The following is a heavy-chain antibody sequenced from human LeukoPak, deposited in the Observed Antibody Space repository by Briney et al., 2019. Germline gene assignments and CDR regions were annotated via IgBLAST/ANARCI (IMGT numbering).Heavy chain of an antibody. CDR3: ARFPIEYSSSWAPLHFDY. D-gene: IGHD6-6*01. V-gene: IGHV3-30-3*01. Sequence: GGSLRLSCAASGFTFSSYAMHWVRQAPGKGLEWVAVISYDGSNKYYADSVKGRFTISRDNSKNTLYLQMNSLRAEDTAVYYCARFPIEYSSSWAPLHFDYWGQGTLVTVSS. J-gene: IGHJ4*02. CDR1: GFTFSSYA. CDR2: ISYDGSNK.